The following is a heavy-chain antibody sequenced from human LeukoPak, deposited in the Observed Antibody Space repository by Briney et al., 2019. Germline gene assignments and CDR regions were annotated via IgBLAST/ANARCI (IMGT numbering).Heavy chain of an antibody. CDR3: ARGGCSSTSCYTNNWFDP. D-gene: IGHD2-2*02. Sequence: ASVKVSCKASGGTFSSYGISWVRQAPGQGLEWMGWISAYNGNTNYAQKLQGRVTMTTDTSTSTAYMELRSLRSDDTAVYYCARGGCSSTSCYTNNWFDPWGQGTLVTVSS. CDR2: ISAYNGNT. CDR1: GGTFSSYG. V-gene: IGHV1-18*01. J-gene: IGHJ5*02.